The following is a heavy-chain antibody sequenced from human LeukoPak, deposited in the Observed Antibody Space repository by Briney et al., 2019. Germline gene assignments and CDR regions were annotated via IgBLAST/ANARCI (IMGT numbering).Heavy chain of an antibody. D-gene: IGHD6-25*01. Sequence: ASVKVSCKASGCTFTSYSITWVRQAPGQGLEWMGWISAYNGNTNYAQKLQGRVTMPTDTSTSTAYMEMRSLRSDDTAVYYCARVRGDAFDIWGQGTMVTVSS. CDR1: GCTFTSYS. CDR2: ISAYNGNT. CDR3: ARVRGDAFDI. V-gene: IGHV1-18*01. J-gene: IGHJ3*02.